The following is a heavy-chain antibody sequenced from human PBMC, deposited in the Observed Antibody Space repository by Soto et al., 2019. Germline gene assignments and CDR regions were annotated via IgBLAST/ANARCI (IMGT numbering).Heavy chain of an antibody. J-gene: IGHJ5*02. CDR1: GGSISSSSYY. CDR2: IYYSGST. D-gene: IGHD3-16*01. CDR3: ARHLGLVYGGQVNCFDP. Sequence: PSETLSLTCTVSGGSISSSSYYWGWIRQPPGKGLEWIGSIYYSGSTYYNPSLKRRVTISVDTSKNQFSLKLSSVTAADTAVYYCARHLGLVYGGQVNCFDPGGQGTLVTVSS. V-gene: IGHV4-39*01.